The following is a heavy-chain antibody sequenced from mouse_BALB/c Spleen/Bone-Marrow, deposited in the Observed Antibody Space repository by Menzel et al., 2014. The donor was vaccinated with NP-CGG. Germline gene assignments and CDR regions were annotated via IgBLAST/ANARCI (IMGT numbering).Heavy chain of an antibody. V-gene: IGHV3-1*02. D-gene: IGHD2-3*01. CDR1: GYSITSGYS. CDR2: IYYSGGS. J-gene: IGHJ2*01. Sequence: EVQVVESGPDLVKPSQSLSLTCTVTGYSITSGYSWHWIRQFPGNKLEWMGFIYYSGGSNYSPSLKSRVSISRDTLKNQFFLQLNSVTSEDAATYYCERHDGYFDYWGQGTTFTVSS. CDR3: ERHDGYFDY.